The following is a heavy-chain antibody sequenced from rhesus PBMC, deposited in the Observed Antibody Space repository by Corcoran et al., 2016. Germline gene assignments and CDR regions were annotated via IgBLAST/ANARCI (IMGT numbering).Heavy chain of an antibody. CDR1: GFTFSSYG. J-gene: IGHJ4*01. Sequence: EVQLVESGGGLVQPGGFLRLSCAAAGFTFSSYGMSWVRQAPGKRMGWVSYISNGGGSTYYADSVKGRFTISRDNSKNTLSLQMNSLRAEDTAVYYCATYSSWSLAGYWGQGVLVTVSS. D-gene: IGHD6-13*01. CDR3: ATYSSWSLAGY. CDR2: ISNGGGST. V-gene: IGHV3S5*01.